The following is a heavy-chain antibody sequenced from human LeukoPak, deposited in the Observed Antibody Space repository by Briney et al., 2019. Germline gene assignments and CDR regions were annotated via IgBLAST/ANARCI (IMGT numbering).Heavy chain of an antibody. V-gene: IGHV6-1*01. D-gene: IGHD2-8*01. CDR3: ARDRESYDYLDY. J-gene: IGHJ4*02. Sequence: SQTLSLTCAISGDSVSRNSAAWIWIRQSPSRGLEWLGRTYYRSKWYNDYAVSVKSRMTINPDTSKNQFSLQLNSVTPEDTAVYYCARDRESYDYLDYWGQGTLVTVSS. CDR2: TYYRSKWYN. CDR1: GDSVSRNSAA.